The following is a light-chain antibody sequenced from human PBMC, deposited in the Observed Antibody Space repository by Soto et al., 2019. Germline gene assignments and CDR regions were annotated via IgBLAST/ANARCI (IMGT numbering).Light chain of an antibody. CDR1: QDISNY. Sequence: DIQMTQSPSSLSASVGDRVTITCQASQDISNYLNWYQQKPGKAPKLLIFDATSLQTGVPSRFSGSGSGTDFTFTISNLQPEDIAAYYCQQYENLPLTFGPGTKVDIK. J-gene: IGKJ3*01. CDR2: DAT. CDR3: QQYENLPLT. V-gene: IGKV1-33*01.